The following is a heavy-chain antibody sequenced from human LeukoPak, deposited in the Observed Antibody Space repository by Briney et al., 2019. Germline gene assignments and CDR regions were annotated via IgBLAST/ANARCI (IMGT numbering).Heavy chain of an antibody. CDR1: GPTFSSYD. V-gene: IGHV3-21*01. CDR3: ARIGPGRDGSNSFDQ. D-gene: IGHD5-24*01. J-gene: IGHJ4*02. Sequence: GDSLRLSCAASGPTFSSYDMTWVRQAPGKGLEYVSSINYNGIYIFSADSVKGRFTISRDNAKNSLYLEMNSLRVEDTAFYYCARIGPGRDGSNSFDQWGQGTLVIVSS. CDR2: INYNGIYI.